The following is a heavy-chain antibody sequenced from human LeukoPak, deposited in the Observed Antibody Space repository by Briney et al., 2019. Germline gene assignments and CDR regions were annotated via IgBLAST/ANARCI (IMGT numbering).Heavy chain of an antibody. D-gene: IGHD5-24*01. Sequence: SQTLSLTCAISGDSVSSNSAAWNWIRQSPSRGLEWLGRTYYRSKWYNDYAVSVKSRITINPDTSKNQLSLQLNSVTPEDTAVYYCARGQIEMATIMDYYYGMDVWGQGTTVTVSS. CDR1: GDSVSSNSAA. CDR2: TYYRSKWYN. V-gene: IGHV6-1*01. J-gene: IGHJ6*02. CDR3: ARGQIEMATIMDYYYGMDV.